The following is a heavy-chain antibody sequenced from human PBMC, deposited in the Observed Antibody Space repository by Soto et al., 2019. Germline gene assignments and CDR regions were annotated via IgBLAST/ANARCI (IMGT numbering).Heavy chain of an antibody. CDR3: ARQRWFDY. CDR2: IYYSGST. V-gene: IGHV4-59*08. J-gene: IGHJ4*02. Sequence: QVQLQESGPGLVKPSETLSLTCTVSGGSINNYYWSWIRRPPGKGLEWIGYIYYSGSTNYNPSLKSRVTISLDTSRNQFSLKLSSVTAADTAVYYCARQRWFDYWGQGTLVTVSS. CDR1: GGSINNYY.